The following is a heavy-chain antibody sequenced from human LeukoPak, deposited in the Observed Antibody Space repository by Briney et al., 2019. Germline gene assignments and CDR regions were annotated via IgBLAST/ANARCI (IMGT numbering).Heavy chain of an antibody. CDR3: VKITSVTGGDC. CDR2: ISNNGGSS. D-gene: IGHD1-1*01. Sequence: GGSLRLSCSASGFTFSAYAMYWVRQARGKGLEYVSGISNNGGSSFYADSVKGRFTISRDNSKNTLYLQMSSLRAEDTAVYYCVKITSVTGGDCWGQGTRLTVSS. J-gene: IGHJ4*02. V-gene: IGHV3-64D*09. CDR1: GFTFSAYA.